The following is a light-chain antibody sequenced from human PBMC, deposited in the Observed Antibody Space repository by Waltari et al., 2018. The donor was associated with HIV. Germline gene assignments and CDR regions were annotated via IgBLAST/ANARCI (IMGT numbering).Light chain of an antibody. V-gene: IGLV2-14*01. CDR2: EVT. Sequence: QSALTQPASVSGSPGQSITISCTGTTRDVGGYRYVSWYQQHPGKAPKLMIYEVTNRPSGVSFRFSGSKSGNTASLTISGLQAEDEADYFCTSYTSRNTRVFGTGTKVTVL. CDR3: TSYTSRNTRV. CDR1: TRDVGGYRY. J-gene: IGLJ1*01.